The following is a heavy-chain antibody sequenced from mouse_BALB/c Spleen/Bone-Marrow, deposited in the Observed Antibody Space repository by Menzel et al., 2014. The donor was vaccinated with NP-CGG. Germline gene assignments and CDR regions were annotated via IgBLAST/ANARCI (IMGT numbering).Heavy chain of an antibody. CDR3: TKGNYFFDY. Sequence: GSELVRPGASVKLSCKASGYTFINYWIHWVKQRPGQGLEWIGNFYPGSGTTNYEERFKTKATLTVDTFSSTAYMQLSSLTSEDSAVYYCTKGNYFFDYWGQGTTLTVSS. V-gene: IGHV1S22*01. CDR1: GYTFINYW. D-gene: IGHD2-1*01. CDR2: FYPGSGTT. J-gene: IGHJ2*01.